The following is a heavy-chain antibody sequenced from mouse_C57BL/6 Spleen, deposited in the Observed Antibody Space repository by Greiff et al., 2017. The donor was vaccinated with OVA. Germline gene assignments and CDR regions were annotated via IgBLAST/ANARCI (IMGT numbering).Heavy chain of an antibody. CDR2: IYPGNSDT. D-gene: IGHD1-1*01. J-gene: IGHJ2*01. CDR3: FITTVVPDFDY. V-gene: IGHV1-5*01. Sequence: VQLQQSGTVLARPGASVKMSCKTSGYTFTSYWMHWVKQRPGQGLEWIGAIYPGNSDTSYNQKFKGKAKLTAVTSASTAYMELSSLTNEDSAVYYCFITTVVPDFDYWGQGTTLTVSS. CDR1: GYTFTSYW.